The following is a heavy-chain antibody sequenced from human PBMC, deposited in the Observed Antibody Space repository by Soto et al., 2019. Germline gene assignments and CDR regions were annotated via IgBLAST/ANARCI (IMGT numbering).Heavy chain of an antibody. D-gene: IGHD3-10*01. V-gene: IGHV4-59*08. Sequence: TLSLTCTVSGGSISNYYWSWIRQPPGKGLEWIGYIYYSGSTRYNPSLKSRVTISVDTSKNQFSLKLSSVTAADTAVYYCARFGWFGEFNWFDPWGQGTLVTVSS. J-gene: IGHJ5*02. CDR2: IYYSGST. CDR1: GGSISNYY. CDR3: ARFGWFGEFNWFDP.